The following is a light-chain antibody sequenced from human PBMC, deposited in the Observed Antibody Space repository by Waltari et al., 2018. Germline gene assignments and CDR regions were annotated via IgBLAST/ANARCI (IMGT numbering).Light chain of an antibody. J-gene: IGLJ1*01. Sequence: QSVLTQPPSASGTPGQRVTISCSGSSSNIGRDSLYWYHQLPGTAPKPLIYINNQRPSGVADRSSGSKSGTSASLAISGLRSEDEADYYCVAWDDSLSGYVFGTGTKVTVL. CDR1: SSNIGRDS. V-gene: IGLV1-47*02. CDR3: VAWDDSLSGYV. CDR2: INN.